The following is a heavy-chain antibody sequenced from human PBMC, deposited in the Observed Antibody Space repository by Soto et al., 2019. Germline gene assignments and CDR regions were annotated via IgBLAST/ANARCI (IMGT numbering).Heavy chain of an antibody. V-gene: IGHV4-4*02. CDR2: INHRGSA. J-gene: IGHJ4*02. CDR1: GASVSSTYW. CDR3: ARYNAASGTYYFDF. Sequence: PSETLSLTCAVSGASVSSTYWWSWVRQPPGKGPEWIGEINHRGSANYNPSLKSRVTISVDISKSQFSLRLTSVTAADTAVYYCARYNAASGTYYFDFWGQGALATVSS. D-gene: IGHD6-13*01.